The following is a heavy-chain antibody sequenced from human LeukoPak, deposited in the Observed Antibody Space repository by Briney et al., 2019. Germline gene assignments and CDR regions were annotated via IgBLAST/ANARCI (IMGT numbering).Heavy chain of an antibody. CDR1: GYTFTGYY. V-gene: IGHV1-2*02. D-gene: IGHD3-22*01. CDR3: ARDDRYRNWFDP. J-gene: IGHJ5*02. Sequence: ASVKVSCKASGYTFTGYYMHWVRQAPGQGLEWMGWINPNSGGTNYAQKFQGRVTMTRDTSISTAHMELSRLRSDDTAVYYCARDDRYRNWFDPWGQGTLVTVSS. CDR2: INPNSGGT.